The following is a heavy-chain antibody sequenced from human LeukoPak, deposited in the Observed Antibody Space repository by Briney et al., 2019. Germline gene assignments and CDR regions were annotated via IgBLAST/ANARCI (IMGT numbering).Heavy chain of an antibody. J-gene: IGHJ4*02. CDR2: IYYIGST. V-gene: IGHV4-59*07. Sequence: PSDTLSLTCTASGGSISSDYWSWIRQPPGKGLEWIGYIYYIGSTNYNPSLKNRITISLDTSKSHFSLKLSSVTAADTAVYYCARVVGATGSSDYWGQGTLVTVSS. CDR1: GGSISSDY. CDR3: ARVVGATGSSDY. D-gene: IGHD2-15*01.